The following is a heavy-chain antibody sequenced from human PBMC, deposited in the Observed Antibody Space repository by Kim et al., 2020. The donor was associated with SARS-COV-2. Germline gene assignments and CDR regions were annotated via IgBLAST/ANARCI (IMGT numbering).Heavy chain of an antibody. CDR3: ASPTNYGSGN. CDR1: GFTFSSYS. V-gene: IGHV3-48*02. CDR2: ISSSSSTI. D-gene: IGHD3-10*01. Sequence: GGSLRLSCAASGFTFSSYSMNWVRQAPGKGLEWVSYISSSSSTIYYADSVKGRFTISGDNAKNSLYRQMNSLRDEDTAVYYCASPTNYGSGNWGQGTLVTVSS. J-gene: IGHJ4*02.